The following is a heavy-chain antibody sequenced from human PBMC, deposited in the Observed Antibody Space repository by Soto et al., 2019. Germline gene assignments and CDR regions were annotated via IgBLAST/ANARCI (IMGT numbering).Heavy chain of an antibody. V-gene: IGHV3-11*01. Sequence: PGGSLRLSCAASTFTFSDYYMSWIRQAPGKGLEWVSYISGGGTSIYHADSVKGRFSVSRDNAKTSLYLQMNSLRAEDTAVYYCAKLGSLGHPYYYGMDVWGPGTTVTVSS. CDR3: AKLGSLGHPYYYGMDV. D-gene: IGHD3-16*01. CDR1: TFTFSDYY. CDR2: ISGGGTSI. J-gene: IGHJ6*02.